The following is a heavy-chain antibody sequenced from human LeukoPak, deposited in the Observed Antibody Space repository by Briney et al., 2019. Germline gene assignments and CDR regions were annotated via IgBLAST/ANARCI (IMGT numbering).Heavy chain of an antibody. CDR2: ISDSGGRT. D-gene: IGHD3-22*01. CDR3: ARDRAITYYYDSSGYYSPDSFDI. CDR1: GFSFIVYG. J-gene: IGHJ3*02. V-gene: IGHV3-23*01. Sequence: PGGSLRLSCTASGFSFIVYGMSSGRHAPGGGLEWGSAISDSGGRTYYVDSVKGRFTISRDNSKNTMYLQINSLRADDTAVYYCARDRAITYYYDSSGYYSPDSFDIWGQGTMVTVSS.